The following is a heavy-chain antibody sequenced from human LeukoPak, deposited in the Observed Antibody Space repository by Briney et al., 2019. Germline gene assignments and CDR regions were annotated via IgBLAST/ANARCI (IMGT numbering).Heavy chain of an antibody. Sequence: GGCLTLSWAADGFTFSNAWMGWDSQAAGEGLGWVGRIYSKTDGGTTDDAAPVKGRFTISRDDSKNTLFLQMNSLKTEDTAGYYCATDSRSYAFVYSGQGTLVTVSS. D-gene: IGHD5-18*01. J-gene: IGHJ4*02. V-gene: IGHV3-15*01. CDR3: ATDSRSYAFVY. CDR1: GFTFSNAW. CDR2: IYSKTDGGTT.